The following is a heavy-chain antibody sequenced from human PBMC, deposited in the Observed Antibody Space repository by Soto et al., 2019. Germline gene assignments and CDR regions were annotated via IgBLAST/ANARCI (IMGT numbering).Heavy chain of an antibody. J-gene: IGHJ6*02. D-gene: IGHD1-26*01. Sequence: WGAMLLSCAARGLTFSTYGMRSVRQAPGNGMELVEATRYDGNKKYYGDSVKDQVTITRGNSKSARYIQMDSLRADDTAVYYCARDFTPGATYSGHSYYAMDVWGQGTTVTVSS. CDR2: TRYDGNKK. CDR3: ARDFTPGATYSGHSYYAMDV. V-gene: IGHV3-33*01. CDR1: GLTFSTYG.